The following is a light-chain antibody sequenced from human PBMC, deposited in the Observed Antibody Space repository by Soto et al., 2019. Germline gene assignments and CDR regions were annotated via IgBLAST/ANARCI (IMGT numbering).Light chain of an antibody. CDR2: DVS. CDR1: SSDVGGYNY. CDR3: SSYTSSSTLLYV. Sequence: QSALTQPASVSGSPGQSITISCTGTSSDVGGYNYVSWYQQHPGKAPKLMIYDVSNRPSGVSNRFSGSKSGNTASLTISGLQAEDEADYYFSSYTSSSTLLYVFGPGTKVTVL. V-gene: IGLV2-14*01. J-gene: IGLJ1*01.